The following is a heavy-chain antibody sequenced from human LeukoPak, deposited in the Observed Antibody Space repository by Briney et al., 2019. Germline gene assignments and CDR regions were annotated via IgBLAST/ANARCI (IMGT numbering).Heavy chain of an antibody. CDR2: ISSSASTI. D-gene: IGHD3-10*02. CDR3: AELGITMIGGV. J-gene: IGHJ6*04. CDR1: GFTFSDYY. Sequence: GGSLRLSCAASGFTFSDYYMTWIRQAPGKGLEWLSYISSSASTIYYADSVKGRFTISRDNAKNSLYLQMHSLRAEDTAVYYCAELGITMIGGVWGKGTTVTISS. V-gene: IGHV3-11*04.